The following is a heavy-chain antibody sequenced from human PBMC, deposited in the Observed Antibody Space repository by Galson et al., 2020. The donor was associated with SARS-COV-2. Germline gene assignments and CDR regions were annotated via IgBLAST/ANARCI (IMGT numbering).Heavy chain of an antibody. V-gene: IGHV4-34*01. Sequence: SEPLSLTCAVYGGSFSGYYWSWIRQPPGKGLEWIGEITSSGSTHYNPSLKSRATISVDTSKNHFSLKLSSVTAADTAVYYCAREDNFFLVVTATRMCYFDYWGRGTLATVSS. J-gene: IGHJ4*02. CDR3: AREDNFFLVVTATRMCYFDY. CDR2: ITSSGST. CDR1: GGSFSGYY. D-gene: IGHD2-21*02.